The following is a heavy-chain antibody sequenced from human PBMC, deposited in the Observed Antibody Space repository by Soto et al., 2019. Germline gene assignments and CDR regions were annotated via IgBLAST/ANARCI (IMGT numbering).Heavy chain of an antibody. D-gene: IGHD3-10*01. V-gene: IGHV4-4*07. CDR1: GGSIISYY. Sequence: SETLSLTFTASGGSIISYYWSWTRQPAGKGLEWIGRIYTSGSTNYNPPLKSRVTMSVDTSKNQFSLKLSSVTAADTAVYYCAGITIVRGDFWCDPWGQGTLVTVSS. CDR2: IYTSGST. J-gene: IGHJ5*02. CDR3: AGITIVRGDFWCDP.